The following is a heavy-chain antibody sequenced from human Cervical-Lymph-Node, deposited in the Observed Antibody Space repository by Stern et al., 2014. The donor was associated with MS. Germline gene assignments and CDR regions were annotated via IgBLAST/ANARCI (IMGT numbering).Heavy chain of an antibody. Sequence: QVQLMQSGAEVKKPGSSVKVSCKASGGTFSSYAISWGRQAPGQGLEGMGGIIPFCGTANYAQKLQGRVTITADESPNPAYLELSSLRSEDTAVYYCARGELKEGLVRGMDVWGQGTTVTVSS. CDR3: ARGELKEGLVRGMDV. CDR1: GGTFSSYA. J-gene: IGHJ6*02. D-gene: IGHD1-26*01. V-gene: IGHV1-69*01. CDR2: IIPFCGTA.